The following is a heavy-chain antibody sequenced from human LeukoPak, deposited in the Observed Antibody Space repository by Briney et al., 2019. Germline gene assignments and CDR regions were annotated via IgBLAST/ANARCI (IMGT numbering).Heavy chain of an antibody. J-gene: IGHJ1*01. CDR2: ISGDSGVT. CDR1: GFTFSTYW. Sequence: PGGSLRLSCAASGFTFSTYWMHWVRQAPGKGLEWVSLISGDSGVTSYSDSVQGRFTISRDNNKNSLFLQMTSLRTEDTAVYYCARTKSYYYDSSLLHWGQGTLVAVSS. CDR3: ARTKSYYYDSSLLH. V-gene: IGHV3-43*02. D-gene: IGHD3-22*01.